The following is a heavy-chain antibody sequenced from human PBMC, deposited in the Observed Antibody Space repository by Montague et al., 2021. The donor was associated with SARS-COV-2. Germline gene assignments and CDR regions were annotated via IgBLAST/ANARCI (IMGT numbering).Heavy chain of an antibody. Sequence: CAASGFTFSSYAMHWVRQAPGKGLEWVAVISYDGSNKYYADSVKGRFTISREMNSLRAEDTAVYYCARDNYDYVWGSYRYIYWGQGTLVTVSS. CDR2: ISYDGSNK. CDR1: GFTFSSYA. D-gene: IGHD3-16*02. J-gene: IGHJ4*02. V-gene: IGHV3-30*04. CDR3: ARDNYDYVWGSYRYIY.